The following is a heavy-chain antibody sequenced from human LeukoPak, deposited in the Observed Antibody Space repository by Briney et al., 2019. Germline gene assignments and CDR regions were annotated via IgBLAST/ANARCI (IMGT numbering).Heavy chain of an antibody. CDR1: GFTFSSYG. Sequence: PGGSLRLSCAASGFTFSSYGMHWVRQAPGKGLEWVAFIRYDGSNKYYADSVKGRFTISRDNSKNTLYLQMNSLRAEDTAVYYCAKDPTPKPELWSGYYWGQGTLVTVSS. CDR3: AKDPTPKPELWSGYY. CDR2: IRYDGSNK. D-gene: IGHD3-3*01. V-gene: IGHV3-30*02. J-gene: IGHJ4*02.